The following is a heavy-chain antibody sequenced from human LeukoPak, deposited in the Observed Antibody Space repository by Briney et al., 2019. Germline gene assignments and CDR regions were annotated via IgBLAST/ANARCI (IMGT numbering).Heavy chain of an antibody. D-gene: IGHD6-13*01. V-gene: IGHV4-59*08. Sequence: SETLSLTCTVSGGSISIYYWSWIRQPPGKGLEWIGYIYYSGSTNYNPSLKSRVTTSVDTSKNQFSLKLSSVTAADTAVYYCARHVNRGGIAAHWGQGTLVTVSS. CDR2: IYYSGST. CDR1: GGSISIYY. J-gene: IGHJ4*02. CDR3: ARHVNRGGIAAH.